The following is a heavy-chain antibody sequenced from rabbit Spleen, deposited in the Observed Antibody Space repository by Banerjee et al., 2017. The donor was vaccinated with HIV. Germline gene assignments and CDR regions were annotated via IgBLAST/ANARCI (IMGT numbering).Heavy chain of an antibody. V-gene: IGHV1S45*01. D-gene: IGHD3-1*01. CDR3: ARRISADGYPMDL. CDR2: IYAGSSGVT. CDR1: GFTISSRYW. J-gene: IGHJ4*01. Sequence: QQRLEESGGDLVKPEGSLTLTCTASGFTISSRYWICWVRQAPGKGLEWIACIYAGSSGVTYYANWAKGRFTISKTSSTTVTLQMTSLTAADTAAYFCARRISADGYPMDLWGQGTLVTVS.